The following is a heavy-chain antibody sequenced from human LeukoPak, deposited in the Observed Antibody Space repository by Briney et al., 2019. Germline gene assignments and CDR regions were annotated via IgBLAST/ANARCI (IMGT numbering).Heavy chain of an antibody. CDR1: GFTFSSYS. CDR3: ARASDSSGYYSYFDH. J-gene: IGHJ1*01. V-gene: IGHV3-21*01. CDR2: ISSGSSYI. D-gene: IGHD3-22*01. Sequence: GGSLRLSCAASGFTFSSYSMNWVRQAPGKGLEWVSSISSGSSYIYYADSVKGRFTISRDNAKNTLYLQMNSLRAEDTAVYYCARASDSSGYYSYFDHWGQGTLVTVSS.